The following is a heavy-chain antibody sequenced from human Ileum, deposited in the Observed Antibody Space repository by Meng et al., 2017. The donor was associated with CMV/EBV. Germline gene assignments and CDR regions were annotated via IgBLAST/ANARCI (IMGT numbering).Heavy chain of an antibody. V-gene: IGHV3-23*01. CDR3: AREGACGMDV. D-gene: IGHD3-16*01. CDR2: ISSSGGRT. Sequence: GGSLRLSCAVSGFTFSIFAMSWVRQAPGKGLEWVSTISSSGGRTYYADSVKGRFTISRDNSKNTLYLQMNSLRAEDTAVYYCAREGACGMDVWGQGTTVTVSS. CDR1: GFTFSIFA. J-gene: IGHJ6*02.